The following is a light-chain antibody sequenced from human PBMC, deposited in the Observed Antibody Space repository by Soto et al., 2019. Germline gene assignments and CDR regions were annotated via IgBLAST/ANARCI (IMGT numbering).Light chain of an antibody. Sequence: QSVLTQPPSLSGAPGQRVTISCTGSSSNIGAGYDIYWYQQLPGTAPKLLIYGNSNRPSGVPDRFSGSKSGASASLAITGLQAEDEADYYCQSYDSSLSGAVFGGGTKVTVL. V-gene: IGLV1-40*01. CDR2: GNS. J-gene: IGLJ2*01. CDR1: SSNIGAGYD. CDR3: QSYDSSLSGAV.